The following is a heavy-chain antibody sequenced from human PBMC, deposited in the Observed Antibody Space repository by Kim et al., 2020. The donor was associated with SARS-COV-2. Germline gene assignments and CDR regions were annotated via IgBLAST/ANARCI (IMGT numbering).Heavy chain of an antibody. Sequence: GGSLRLSCAASGFTFSSYWMHWVRQAPGKGLVWVSRINSDGSSISYADSVKGRFTISRDNAKNTLYLQMNSLRAEDTAVYYCARGFGPVWFGELHITRSYYYYYGMDVWGQGTTVTVSS. CDR2: INSDGSSI. CDR1: GFTFSSYW. V-gene: IGHV3-74*01. CDR3: ARGFGPVWFGELHITRSYYYYYGMDV. J-gene: IGHJ6*02. D-gene: IGHD3-10*01.